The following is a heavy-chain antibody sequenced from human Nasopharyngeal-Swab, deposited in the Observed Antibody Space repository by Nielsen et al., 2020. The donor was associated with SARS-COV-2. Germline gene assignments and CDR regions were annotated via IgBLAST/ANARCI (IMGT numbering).Heavy chain of an antibody. CDR3: ARGLSGVVPAPILGLGPFYSYYYMDV. J-gene: IGHJ6*03. CDR2: IYYSGSA. V-gene: IGHV4-39*07. CDR1: GGSLNSINYY. D-gene: IGHD2-2*01. Sequence: SETLSLTCTVSGGSLNSINYYWGWIRQPPGKGLEWIGSIYYSGSAYYNPSLKSRVTMSVDTSKNQFSLRLSSVTAADTAVYYCARGLSGVVPAPILGLGPFYSYYYMDVWGKGTTVTVSS.